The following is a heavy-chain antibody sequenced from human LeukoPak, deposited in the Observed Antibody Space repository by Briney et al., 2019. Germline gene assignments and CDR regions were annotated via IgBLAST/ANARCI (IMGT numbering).Heavy chain of an antibody. CDR3: ARRGISSGWYIDY. V-gene: IGHV5-10-1*01. D-gene: IGHD6-19*01. CDR1: GYGFTSYW. J-gene: IGHJ4*02. CDR2: IDPSDSYT. Sequence: LGESLKISCKGSGYGFTSYWISWVRQMPGKGLEWMGRIDPSDSYTNYSPSFQGHVTISADKSISTAYLQWSSLKASDTAMYYCARRGISSGWYIDYWGQGTLVTVSS.